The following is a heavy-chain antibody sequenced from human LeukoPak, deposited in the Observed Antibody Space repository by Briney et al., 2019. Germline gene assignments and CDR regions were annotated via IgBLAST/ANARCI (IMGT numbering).Heavy chain of an antibody. D-gene: IGHD5-18*01. CDR1: GYTFAKYA. CDR3: ARDGVYGYSYGLPFDY. J-gene: IGHJ4*02. V-gene: IGHV1-3*01. Sequence: ASVKVSCKASGYTFAKYAIHWVRQAPGQRLEWMGWINAGNGDTRYSQKFQGGVTMTTDTSTSTAYMELRSLRSDDTAVYYCARDGVYGYSYGLPFDYWGQGTLVTVSS. CDR2: INAGNGDT.